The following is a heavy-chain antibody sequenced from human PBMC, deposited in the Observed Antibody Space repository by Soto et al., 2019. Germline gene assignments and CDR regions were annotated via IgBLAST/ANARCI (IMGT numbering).Heavy chain of an antibody. J-gene: IGHJ6*02. CDR3: ARGPLDTIQGYGMDV. CDR2: INHSGST. Sequence: QVQLQQWGAGLLKPSETLSLTCAVYGGSFSGYYWSWIRQPPGKGLEWIGEINHSGSTNYNPSLKRRVTISVDTSKNQFSLKLSSVTAADTAVYYCARGPLDTIQGYGMDVWGQGTTVTVSS. CDR1: GGSFSGYY. D-gene: IGHD1-1*01. V-gene: IGHV4-34*01.